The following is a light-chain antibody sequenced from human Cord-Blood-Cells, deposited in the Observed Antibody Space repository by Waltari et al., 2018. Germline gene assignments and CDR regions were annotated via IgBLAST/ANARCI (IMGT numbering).Light chain of an antibody. V-gene: IGLV2-14*01. CDR2: EVS. J-gene: IGLJ2*01. CDR1: SSDVGGYNY. CDR3: SSYTSSSTVV. Sequence: QSALTEPASVSGSPGQSITISCTGTSSDVGGYNYVSWYQQHPGKAPKLMIYEVSNRPSGVSNRFSGSKSGNTASRTSAGLQAEDEADYYCSSYTSSSTVVFGGGTKLTVL.